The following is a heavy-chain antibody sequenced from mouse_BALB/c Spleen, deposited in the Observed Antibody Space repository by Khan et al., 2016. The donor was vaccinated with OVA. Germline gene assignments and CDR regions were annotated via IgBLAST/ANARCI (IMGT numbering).Heavy chain of an antibody. Sequence: EVELVESGGGLVKPGGSLKLSCAASGFTFSTYTMSWVRQTPEKRLEWVATISSGGSYTYYPDSVKGRFTISRDNAKNTLYLQMSSLKSEDTAMYYCTRERGNHPYYFDYGGQGTTLTVSS. CDR3: TRERGNHPYYFDY. V-gene: IGHV5-6-4*01. J-gene: IGHJ2*01. CDR2: ISSGGSYT. CDR1: GFTFSTYT. D-gene: IGHD2-1*01.